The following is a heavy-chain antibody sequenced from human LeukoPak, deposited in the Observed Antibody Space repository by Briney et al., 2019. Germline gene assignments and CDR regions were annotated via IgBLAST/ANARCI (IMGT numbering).Heavy chain of an antibody. CDR3: ARGRDSGSYYFLDY. J-gene: IGHJ4*02. CDR1: GGSISSSSYY. D-gene: IGHD1-26*01. CDR2: IYYSGST. V-gene: IGHV4-39*07. Sequence: PSETLSLTCTVSGGSISSSSYYWGWIRQPPGKGLEWIGSIYYSGSTYYNPSLKSRVTMSVDTSKNQFSLKLSSVTAADTAVYYCARGRDSGSYYFLDYWGQGTLVTVSS.